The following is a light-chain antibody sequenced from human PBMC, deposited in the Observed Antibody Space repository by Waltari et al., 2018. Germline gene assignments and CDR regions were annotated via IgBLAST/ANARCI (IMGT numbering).Light chain of an antibody. CDR3: QHYNNWPPA. J-gene: IGKJ1*01. CDR2: AGS. Sequence: EIVMTQSPGTLSVSPGERATLSCRASQRIVTNLAWYQQKPGQAPRLLIYAGSAGASDIPARFSGSGSGTEFTLTISSLQSEDFGIYYCQHYNNWPPAFGQGTKVEIK. V-gene: IGKV3-15*01. CDR1: QRIVTN.